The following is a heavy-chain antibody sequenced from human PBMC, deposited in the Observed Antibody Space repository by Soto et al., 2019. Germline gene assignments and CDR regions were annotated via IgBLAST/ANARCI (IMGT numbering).Heavy chain of an antibody. Sequence: QVQLMQSGAEVKKPGASVRVSCKASGYTFTNYYVHWVRQAPGQGLEWMGFINPNGGSTTYAQKFQGRFTVTTDTSTRTVYMQLSSLRSEDTAVFYCARSAPYDYSGQGTLVTVSS. CDR1: GYTFTNYY. CDR3: ARSAPYDY. J-gene: IGHJ4*02. CDR2: INPNGGST. V-gene: IGHV1-46*01.